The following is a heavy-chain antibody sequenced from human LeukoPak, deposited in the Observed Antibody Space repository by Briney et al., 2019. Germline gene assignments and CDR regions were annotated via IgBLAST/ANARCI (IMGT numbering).Heavy chain of an antibody. J-gene: IGHJ6*02. D-gene: IGHD5-18*01. CDR3: AVSTGGYSYGYDYYYYGMDV. Sequence: SETLSLTCTVSGGSISSSSYYWGWIRQPPGKGLEWIGSIYYSGSTYYNPSLKSRVTISVDTSKNQFSLKLSSVTAADTAVYYCAVSTGGYSYGYDYYYYGMDVWGQGTTVTVSS. CDR1: GGSISSSSYY. V-gene: IGHV4-39*01. CDR2: IYYSGST.